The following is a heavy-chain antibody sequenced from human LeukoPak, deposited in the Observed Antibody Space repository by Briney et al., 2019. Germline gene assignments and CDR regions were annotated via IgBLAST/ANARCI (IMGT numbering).Heavy chain of an antibody. CDR1: GFTFSGSA. D-gene: IGHD2-15*01. CDR3: TRGHCSGGSFESGP. J-gene: IGHJ4*02. Sequence: GGSLRLSCAASGFTFSGSAMHWVRQASGKGLEWVGRIRSKANSYATAYAASVKGRFTISRDDSKNTAYLQMNSLKTEDTAVYYCTRGHCSGGSFESGPWGQGTMVNVSS. CDR2: IRSKANSYAT. V-gene: IGHV3-73*01.